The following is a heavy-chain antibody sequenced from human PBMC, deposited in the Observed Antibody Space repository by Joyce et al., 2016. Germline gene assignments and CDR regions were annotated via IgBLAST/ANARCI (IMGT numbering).Heavy chain of an antibody. V-gene: IGHV1-2*02. CDR1: GYTFTGYL. D-gene: IGHD3-9*01. CDR3: ASGRYPTLFDY. Sequence: QVQLVQSGAEVKKPGASVKVSCKTSGYTFTGYLIHWVRQVPGQGLEGMGWLNPKSGDTNYAQKFQGRVAMTRDTSISTAYMELSTLRSDDTAVYYGASGRYPTLFDYWGQGILVTVSS. CDR2: LNPKSGDT. J-gene: IGHJ4*02.